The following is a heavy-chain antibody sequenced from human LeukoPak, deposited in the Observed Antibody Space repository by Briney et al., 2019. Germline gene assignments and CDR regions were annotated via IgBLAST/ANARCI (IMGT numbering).Heavy chain of an antibody. CDR1: GETFSGFY. V-gene: IGHV4-34*01. J-gene: IGHJ4*02. CDR3: ARISTVTHQFDY. Sequence: SETLPLTCAVYGETFSGFYWSWIRQPPGKGLEWIGEINYSGSTNYNPSLKSRVTISVDTSKNQFSLNLNSVTAADTAVYYCARISTVTHQFDYWGQGMLVTVSS. CDR2: INYSGST. D-gene: IGHD4-17*01.